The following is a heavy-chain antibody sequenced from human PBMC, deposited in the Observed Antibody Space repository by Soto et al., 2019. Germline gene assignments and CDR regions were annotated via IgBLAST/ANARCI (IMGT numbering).Heavy chain of an antibody. D-gene: IGHD2-15*01. Sequence: GASVKVSCKASGGTFSSYAISWVRQAPGQGLEWMGGIIPIFGTANYAQKFQGRVTITADESTSTAYMELSSLRSEDTAVYYCARDGGSCSGGSCYEETFDPWGQGTLVTVSS. CDR3: ARDGGSCSGGSCYEETFDP. CDR1: GGTFSSYA. CDR2: IIPIFGTA. J-gene: IGHJ5*02. V-gene: IGHV1-69*13.